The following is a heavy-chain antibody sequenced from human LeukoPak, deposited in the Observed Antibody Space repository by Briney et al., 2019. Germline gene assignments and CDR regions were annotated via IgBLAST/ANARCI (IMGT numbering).Heavy chain of an antibody. D-gene: IGHD6-6*01. CDR1: GGSTSSYY. CDR2: IHYSGST. CDR3: ARWDSSSPGFDY. J-gene: IGHJ4*02. V-gene: IGHV4-59*01. Sequence: SETLSLTCTVSGGSTSSYYWSWIRQPPGKGLEWIGYIHYSGSTNCNPSLKSRLTISVDTSKNQFSLRLNSVTAADTAVYYCARWDSSSPGFDYWGQGILVTVSS.